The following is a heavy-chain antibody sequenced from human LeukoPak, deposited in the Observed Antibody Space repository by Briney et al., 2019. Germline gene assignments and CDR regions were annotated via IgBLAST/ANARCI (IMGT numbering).Heavy chain of an antibody. CDR1: GYTFTGYY. V-gene: IGHV1-2*02. J-gene: IGHJ4*02. D-gene: IGHD3-3*01. CDR3: AREGTIFGVVIIPSKGDFDY. CDR2: INPHSGGT. Sequence: ASVKVSCKASGYTFTGYYMHWVRQAPGQGLEWMGWINPHSGGTNYAQKFQGRVTMTRDTSISTAYMELSRLRSDDTAVYYCAREGTIFGVVIIPSKGDFDYWGRGTLVTVSS.